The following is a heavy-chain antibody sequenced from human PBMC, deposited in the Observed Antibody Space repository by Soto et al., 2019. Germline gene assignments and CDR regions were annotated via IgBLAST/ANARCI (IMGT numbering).Heavy chain of an antibody. Sequence: QVQLVQSGAEVKKPGASVKVSCKASGYTFTSYDINWVRQATGQGLAWMGWMNPNSGNTGYAQKFHGRVTMTRNTSISTAYMELSSLRSEDTAVYYCARSKPYDFWSGYPRKYYYYGMDVWGQGTTVTVSS. CDR1: GYTFTSYD. CDR3: ARSKPYDFWSGYPRKYYYYGMDV. CDR2: MNPNSGNT. D-gene: IGHD3-3*01. V-gene: IGHV1-8*01. J-gene: IGHJ6*02.